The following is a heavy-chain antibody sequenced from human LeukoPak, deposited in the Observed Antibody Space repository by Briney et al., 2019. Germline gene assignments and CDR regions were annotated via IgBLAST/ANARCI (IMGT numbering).Heavy chain of an antibody. CDR3: ARRERNGYNFFDY. Sequence: HGESLKISCKGSGXSFATYWSGWVRQMPGKGLEWMGIIYPGDSDTRYSPSFQGQVTISADKSISTAYLQWSSLKASDTAMYYCARRERNGYNFFDYWGQGTLVTVSS. CDR1: GXSFATYW. CDR2: IYPGDSDT. J-gene: IGHJ4*02. V-gene: IGHV5-51*01. D-gene: IGHD5-24*01.